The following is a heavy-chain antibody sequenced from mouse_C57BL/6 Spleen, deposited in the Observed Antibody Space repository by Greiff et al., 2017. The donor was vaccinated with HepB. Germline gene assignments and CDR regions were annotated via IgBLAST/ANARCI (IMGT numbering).Heavy chain of an antibody. CDR1: GFNIKNTY. J-gene: IGHJ4*01. CDR3: ARSRLYYGSPYYAMDY. D-gene: IGHD1-1*01. Sequence: VQLQQSVAELVRPGASVKLSCTASGFNIKNTYMHWVKQRPEQGLEWIGRIDPANGNTKYAPKFQGKATITADTSANTAYLQLSSLTSEDTAIYYCARSRLYYGSPYYAMDYWGQGTSVTVSS. V-gene: IGHV14-3*01. CDR2: IDPANGNT.